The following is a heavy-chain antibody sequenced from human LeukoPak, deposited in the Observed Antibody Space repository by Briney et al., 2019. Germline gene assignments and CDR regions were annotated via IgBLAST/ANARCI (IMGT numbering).Heavy chain of an antibody. D-gene: IGHD6-19*01. CDR3: AREGGSGWYSGWFDP. CDR1: GFTFSSYW. J-gene: IGHJ5*02. V-gene: IGHV3-7*01. Sequence: PGRSLRLSCAASGFTFSSYWMSWVRQAPGKGLEWVANIKKDGTEKKYVDSVKGRFTISRDNAKNSLYLQMNSLRAEDTALYYCAREGGSGWYSGWFDPWGQGTLVTVSS. CDR2: IKKDGTEK.